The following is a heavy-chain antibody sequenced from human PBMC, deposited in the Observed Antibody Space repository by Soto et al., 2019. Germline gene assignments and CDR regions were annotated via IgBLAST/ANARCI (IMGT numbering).Heavy chain of an antibody. Sequence: QVQLQESGPGLVKPSETLSLICTVSGDSISNFYWSWIRQPTGKGLESLGRISARGTTNYNPSLLSRVAMPLDTSNNTAYMELRGLTSDDTAVYYCARELLRGLDVWGQGTTVTVSS. CDR1: GDSISNFY. D-gene: IGHD2-21*01. V-gene: IGHV4-4*07. CDR2: ISARGTT. J-gene: IGHJ6*02. CDR3: ARELLRGLDV.